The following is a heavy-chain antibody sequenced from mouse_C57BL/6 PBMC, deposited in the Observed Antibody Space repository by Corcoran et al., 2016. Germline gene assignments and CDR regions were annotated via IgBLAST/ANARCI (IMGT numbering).Heavy chain of an antibody. CDR2: INPNNGGT. CDR1: GYTFTDYH. V-gene: IGHV1-26*01. Sequence: EVQLQQSGPELVKPGASVKISCKASGYTFTDYHMNWVKQSHGKSLEWIGDINPNNGGTSYNQKFKGKATLTVDKSSSTAYMELRSLTSEDSAVYYCARYDYEIYWGQGTTLTVSS. D-gene: IGHD2-4*01. J-gene: IGHJ2*01. CDR3: ARYDYEIY.